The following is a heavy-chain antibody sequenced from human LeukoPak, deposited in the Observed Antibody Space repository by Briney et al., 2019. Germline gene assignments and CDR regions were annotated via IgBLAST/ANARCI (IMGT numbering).Heavy chain of an antibody. D-gene: IGHD2-21*02. CDR3: ATGGDRRKVGY. CDR2: IYYSGNT. V-gene: IGHV4-59*08. J-gene: IGHJ4*02. Sequence: SETLSLTCTVSGVSITTNYWSWVRQPPGKGLEWIGYIYYSGNTNYNPSLKSRVTMSLDTSKNQVSLKLTSVTAADTPVYYCATGGDRRKVGYWGQGTLVTVSS. CDR1: GVSITTNY.